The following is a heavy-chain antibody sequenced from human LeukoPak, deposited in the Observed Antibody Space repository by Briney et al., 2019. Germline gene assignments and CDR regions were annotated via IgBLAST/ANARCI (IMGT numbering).Heavy chain of an antibody. CDR1: GYTFTGYY. CDR2: INPNSGGT. J-gene: IGHJ4*02. V-gene: IGHV1-2*02. Sequence: ASVKVSCKASGYTFTGYYMHWVRQAPGQGLEWMGWINPNSGGTNYAQKFQGRVTMTRDTSITTAYMELNRLRSDDTAVYYCARGGGYSYGLEYFDYWGQGTLVTVSS. D-gene: IGHD5-18*01. CDR3: ARGGGYSYGLEYFDY.